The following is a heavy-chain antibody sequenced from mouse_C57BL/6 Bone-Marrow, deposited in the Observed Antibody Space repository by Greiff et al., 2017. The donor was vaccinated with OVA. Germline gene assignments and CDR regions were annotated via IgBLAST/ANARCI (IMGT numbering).Heavy chain of an antibody. J-gene: IGHJ4*01. CDR3: ARLVAKAMDY. V-gene: IGHV7-3*01. D-gene: IGHD1-1*01. CDR1: GFTFTDYY. CDR2: IRNKANGYTT. Sequence: EVKLMESGGGLVQPGGSLSLSCAASGFTFTDYYMSWVRHPPGKALEWLGFIRNKANGYTTEYSASVKGRFTISRDNSQSILYLQMNALRAEDSATYYCARLVAKAMDYWGQGTSVTVSS.